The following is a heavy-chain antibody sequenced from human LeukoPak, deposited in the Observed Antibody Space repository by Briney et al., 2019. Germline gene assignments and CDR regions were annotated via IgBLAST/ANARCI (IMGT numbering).Heavy chain of an antibody. CDR2: IYYSGST. J-gene: IGHJ4*02. CDR1: GGSISSYY. D-gene: IGHD2-2*02. Sequence: SETLSLTCTVSGGSISSYYWSWIRQPPGKGLEWIGYIYYSGSTNYNPSLKSRVTISVDTSKNQFSLKLSSVTAADTAAYYCARAATSYCSSTSCYTGLFFDYWGQGTLVTVSS. CDR3: ARAATSYCSSTSCYTGLFFDY. V-gene: IGHV4-59*01.